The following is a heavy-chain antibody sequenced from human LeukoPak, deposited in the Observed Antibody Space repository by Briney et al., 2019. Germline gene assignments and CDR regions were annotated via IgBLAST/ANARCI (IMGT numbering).Heavy chain of an antibody. CDR3: ARRYYDYVWGSYRYTEIDY. Sequence: SHTLPLTCPVCVCSISSGCYHWICIRPPAGKALEWIGRNYTSGSTHYTPSLKSRVTISVDTAKNQFSLKLSSVTAADTAVYYCARRYYDYVWGSYRYTEIDYWGQGTLVTVSS. CDR1: VCSISSGCYH. J-gene: IGHJ4*02. V-gene: IGHV4-61*02. CDR2: NYTSGST. D-gene: IGHD3-16*02.